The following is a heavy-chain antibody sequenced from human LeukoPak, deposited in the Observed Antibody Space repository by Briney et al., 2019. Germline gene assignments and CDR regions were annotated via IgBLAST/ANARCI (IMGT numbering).Heavy chain of an antibody. CDR2: ITGSGGST. CDR1: GFTFSSYH. J-gene: IGHJ4*02. Sequence: GGPLSLPCAPSGFTFSSYHMSWVRDARGRGREWVSAITGSGGSTYYAGSVEGRFTISSDNSKNTLYLQINSLRVEDTALYYCAKNPPTDCWCQGTLVTVRS. V-gene: IGHV3-23*01. CDR3: AKNPPTDC.